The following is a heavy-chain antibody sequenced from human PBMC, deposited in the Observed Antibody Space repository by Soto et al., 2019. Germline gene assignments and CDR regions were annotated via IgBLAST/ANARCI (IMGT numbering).Heavy chain of an antibody. CDR2: ISSSGSYI. J-gene: IGHJ4*02. CDR1: GFTFSSYS. Sequence: GGSLRLSCAASGFTFSSYSMNWVRQAPGKGLEWVSSISSSGSYIYYADSVKGRFTISRDNAKNSLYLQMNSLRAEDTAVYYCARDQPGYSYGYGLGYWGQGTLVTVSS. V-gene: IGHV3-21*01. D-gene: IGHD5-18*01. CDR3: ARDQPGYSYGYGLGY.